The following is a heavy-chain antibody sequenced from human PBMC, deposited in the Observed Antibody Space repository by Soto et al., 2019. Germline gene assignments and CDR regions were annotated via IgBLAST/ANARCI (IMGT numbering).Heavy chain of an antibody. D-gene: IGHD5-12*01. CDR1: GYSFTSYW. CDR2: IYPGDSDT. Sequence: PGESLKISCKGSGYSFTSYWIGRVRQMPGKGLEWMGIIYPGDSDTRYSPPFQGQVTISADKSISTAYLQWSSLKASDTAMYYCARSRWLQFDAFDIWGQGTMVTVSS. V-gene: IGHV5-51*01. CDR3: ARSRWLQFDAFDI. J-gene: IGHJ3*02.